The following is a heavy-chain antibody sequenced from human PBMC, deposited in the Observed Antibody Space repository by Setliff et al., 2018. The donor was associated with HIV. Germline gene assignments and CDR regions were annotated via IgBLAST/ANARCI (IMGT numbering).Heavy chain of an antibody. CDR3: ARVGVGATVFFDY. V-gene: IGHV3-21*01. J-gene: IGHJ4*02. CDR1: GFTFSSYS. CDR2: ISSSSTYI. D-gene: IGHD1-26*01. Sequence: VGSLRLSCAASGFTFSSYSMNWVRQAPGKGLEWVSSISSSSTYIYYADSVRGRFTISRDNAKNSLYLQMNSLRAEDTAVYYCARVGVGATVFFDYWSQGTLVTVSS.